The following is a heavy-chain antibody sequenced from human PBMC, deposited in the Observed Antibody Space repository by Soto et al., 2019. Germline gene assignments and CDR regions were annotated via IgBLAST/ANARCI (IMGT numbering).Heavy chain of an antibody. J-gene: IGHJ6*02. CDR1: GFTFSSYD. V-gene: IGHV3-13*04. D-gene: IGHD3-3*01. Sequence: EVQLVESGGGLVQPGGSLRLSCAASGFTFSSYDMHWVRQATGKGLEWVSAIGTAGDTYYPGSVKGRFTISRENAKNSLYLQMTSLRAGDTAVYYSARDRSGDGMDVWGQGTTVTVSS. CDR2: IGTAGDT. CDR3: ARDRSGDGMDV.